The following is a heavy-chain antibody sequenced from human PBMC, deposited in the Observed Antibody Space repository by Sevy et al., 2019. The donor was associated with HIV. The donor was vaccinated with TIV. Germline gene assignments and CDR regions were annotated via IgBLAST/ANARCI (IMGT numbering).Heavy chain of an antibody. J-gene: IGHJ3*02. D-gene: IGHD3-22*01. CDR2: ISSRSTHT. CDR3: ARELLDSPGGNGTFDI. V-gene: IGHV3-11*06. CDR1: GFTISDDY. Sequence: GGSLRLSCVASGFTISDDYMSWIRQAPGKGLEWVAYISSRSTHTHYADSLKGRFTISRDNAKNSLFLQMDSLRTEDTAVYYCARELLDSPGGNGTFDIWGQGTMVTVSS.